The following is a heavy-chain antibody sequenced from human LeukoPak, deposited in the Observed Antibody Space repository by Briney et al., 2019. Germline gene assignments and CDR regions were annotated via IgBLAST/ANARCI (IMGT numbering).Heavy chain of an antibody. D-gene: IGHD6-13*01. CDR2: IYYSGST. CDR3: ARGQQQLRSGYYFDY. CDR1: GGFISSYY. J-gene: IGHJ4*02. Sequence: SETLSLTCTVSGGFISSYYWSWIRQPPGKGLEWIGYIYYSGSTNYNPSLKSRVTISVDTSKNQFSLKLSSVTAADTAVYYCARGQQQLRSGYYFDYWGQGTLVTVSS. V-gene: IGHV4-59*01.